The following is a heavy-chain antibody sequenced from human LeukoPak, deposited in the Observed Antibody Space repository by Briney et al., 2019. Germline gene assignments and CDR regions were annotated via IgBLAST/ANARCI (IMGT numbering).Heavy chain of an antibody. CDR3: ARALDSSSSRYQAFEY. Sequence: GGSLRLSCAASGFTFSNYWMSWVRQAPGKGLEGVANIKQDGSEKYYVDSVKGRFTISRDNAKNSLYLQMNSLRAEDTAVYYCARALDSSSSRYQAFEYWGQGTLVTVSS. J-gene: IGHJ4*02. D-gene: IGHD2-2*01. V-gene: IGHV3-7*01. CDR2: IKQDGSEK. CDR1: GFTFSNYW.